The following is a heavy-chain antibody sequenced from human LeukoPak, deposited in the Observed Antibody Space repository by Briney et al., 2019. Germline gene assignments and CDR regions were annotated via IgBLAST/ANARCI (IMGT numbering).Heavy chain of an antibody. CDR1: GGSISTYY. Sequence: SETLSLTCTVSGGSISTYYWSWIRQPPGKGLEWIGYIYYSGSTNYNPSLKSRVTISVDTSKTQFSPKLSSVTAADTAVYYCARSGFDEGWFDPWGQGTLVTVSS. D-gene: IGHD5-12*01. V-gene: IGHV4-59*01. CDR3: ARSGFDEGWFDP. CDR2: IYYSGST. J-gene: IGHJ5*02.